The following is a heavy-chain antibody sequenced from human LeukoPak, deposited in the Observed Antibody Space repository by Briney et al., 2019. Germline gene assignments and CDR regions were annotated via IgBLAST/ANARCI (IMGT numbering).Heavy chain of an antibody. J-gene: IGHJ5*02. V-gene: IGHV3-48*03. CDR1: GFTFSPYE. Sequence: PGGSLRLSCAASGFTFSPYEMNWVRQAPGKGLEWVSYISSSGSSIHYADSVKGRFTISRDNAKNSLYLQMNSLRAEDTAVYYCARDARSWFDPWGQGTLVTVSS. CDR2: ISSSGSSI. CDR3: ARDARSWFDP.